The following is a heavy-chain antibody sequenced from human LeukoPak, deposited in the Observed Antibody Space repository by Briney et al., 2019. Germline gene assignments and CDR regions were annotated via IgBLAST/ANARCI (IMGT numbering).Heavy chain of an antibody. Sequence: GRSQRLSCAASGFTFSSYAMHWVRQAPGKGLEWVAVISYDGSNKYYADSVKGRFTISRDNSKNTLYLQMNSLRAEDTAVYYCARLERGDEQWLERVYYFDYWGQGTLVTVSS. CDR2: ISYDGSNK. J-gene: IGHJ4*02. CDR1: GFTFSSYA. D-gene: IGHD6-19*01. V-gene: IGHV3-30-3*01. CDR3: ARLERGDEQWLERVYYFDY.